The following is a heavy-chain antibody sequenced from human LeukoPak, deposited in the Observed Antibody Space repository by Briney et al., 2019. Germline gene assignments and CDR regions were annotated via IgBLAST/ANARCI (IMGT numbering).Heavy chain of an antibody. CDR1: GFPFSTFG. CDR3: AKDRTVVGATSFDY. J-gene: IGHJ4*02. D-gene: IGHD1-26*01. V-gene: IGHV3-30*18. CDR2: IAYDGSVK. Sequence: GRSLRLSCAASGFPFSTFGMHWVRQAPGKGLEWVAAIAYDGSVKYYPDSLKGRLTISRDNSKNTLYLQMNSLRTEDTAVYSCAKDRTVVGATSFDYWGLGTLVTVS.